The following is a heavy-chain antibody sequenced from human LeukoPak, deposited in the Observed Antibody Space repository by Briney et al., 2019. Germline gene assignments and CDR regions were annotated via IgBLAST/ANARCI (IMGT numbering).Heavy chain of an antibody. Sequence: ASVKVSCKASGYTFTSYAMNWVRQAPGQGLEWMGIINPSVGTTKSPDKFQGRVTMTRDTSTSTVYMELSGLGSDDTATYYCTRAQSYCTSTSCSADYWGQGTLVTVSS. D-gene: IGHD2-2*01. J-gene: IGHJ4*02. CDR1: GYTFTSYA. V-gene: IGHV1-46*01. CDR3: TRAQSYCTSTSCSADY. CDR2: INPSVGTT.